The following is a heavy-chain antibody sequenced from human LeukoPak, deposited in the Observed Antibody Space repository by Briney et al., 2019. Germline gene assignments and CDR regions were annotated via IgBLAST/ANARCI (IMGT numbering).Heavy chain of an antibody. D-gene: IGHD2-15*01. J-gene: IGHJ4*02. CDR2: IYQSGNA. V-gene: IGHV4-39*07. CDR1: GDSIRCTSCY. CDR3: WLERVVADYFDL. Sequence: SETLSLTCTVFGDSIRCTSCYWGWIRQSPGKGLEWIGSIYQSGNAYYNPSLKSRVNISIDTSKNQFSLKLNSVTAADTAVYYCWLERVVADYFDLWGQGALVTVSS.